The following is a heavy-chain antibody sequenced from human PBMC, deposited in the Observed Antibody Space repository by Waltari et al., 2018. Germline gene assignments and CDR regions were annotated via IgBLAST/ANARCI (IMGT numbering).Heavy chain of an antibody. D-gene: IGHD1-26*01. CDR1: GYTFTGYY. CDR2: INPNRGGT. CDR3: ASLSGSLDFDY. Sequence: QVQLVQSGAEVKKPGASVKVSCKASGYTFTGYYMHWVRQAPGQGLEWRGGINPNRGGTNYAQKFQGRVTMTRDTSISTAYMELSRLRSDDTAVYYCASLSGSLDFDYWGQGTLVTVSS. V-gene: IGHV1-2*02. J-gene: IGHJ4*02.